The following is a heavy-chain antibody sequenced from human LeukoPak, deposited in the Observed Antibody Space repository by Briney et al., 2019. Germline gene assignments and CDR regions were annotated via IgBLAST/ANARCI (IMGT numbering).Heavy chain of an antibody. J-gene: IGHJ6*02. CDR3: VRDQIYGDYMYYYYYGMDV. Sequence: SVKVSCKASGGTFSSYAISWVRQAPGQGLEWMGRIIPILGIANYAQKFQGRVTITADKSTSTAYMELSSLGSEDTAVYYCVRDQIYGDYMYYYYYGMDVWGQGTTVTVSS. D-gene: IGHD4-17*01. V-gene: IGHV1-69*04. CDR1: GGTFSSYA. CDR2: IIPILGIA.